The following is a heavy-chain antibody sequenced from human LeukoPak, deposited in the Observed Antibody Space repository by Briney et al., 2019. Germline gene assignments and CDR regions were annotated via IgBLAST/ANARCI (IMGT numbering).Heavy chain of an antibody. V-gene: IGHV1-46*01. J-gene: IGHJ4*02. CDR2: INPSGGTT. CDR1: GYTFTGYY. D-gene: IGHD5-18*01. CDR3: ARTGGYSYGDSGHFDY. Sequence: RASVKVSCKASGYTFTGYYMHWVRQAPGRGLEWMGIINPSGGTTSYAQKFQGRVTMTRDTSTSTVYMELSSLRSEDTAVYYCARTGGYSYGDSGHFDYWGQGTLVTVSA.